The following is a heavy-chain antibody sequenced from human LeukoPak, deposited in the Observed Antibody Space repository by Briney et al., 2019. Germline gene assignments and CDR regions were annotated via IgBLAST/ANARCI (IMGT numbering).Heavy chain of an antibody. CDR1: GSRFTSYW. CDR2: IYPSDSDT. Sequence: GGSLKISCKGSGSRFTSYWIGWVRQMPGKGLEGMGIIYPSDSDTRYSASFQRQVIISADKSISTAYLQWSSLKASDTAMYYCARPVAVADLIYWGQGTLVTVSS. J-gene: IGHJ4*02. V-gene: IGHV5-51*01. D-gene: IGHD6-19*01. CDR3: ARPVAVADLIY.